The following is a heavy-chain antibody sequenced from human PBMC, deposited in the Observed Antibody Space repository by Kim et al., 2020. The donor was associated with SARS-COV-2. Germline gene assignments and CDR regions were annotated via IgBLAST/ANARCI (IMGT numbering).Heavy chain of an antibody. CDR3: AKDRAAVVTGGHES. V-gene: IGHV3-23*01. D-gene: IGHD2-21*02. Sequence: ADPVKGRFSISRDKSKSTVYLQISDLRADDTAIYYCAKDRAAVVTGGHESWGQGTLVTVSS. J-gene: IGHJ5*02.